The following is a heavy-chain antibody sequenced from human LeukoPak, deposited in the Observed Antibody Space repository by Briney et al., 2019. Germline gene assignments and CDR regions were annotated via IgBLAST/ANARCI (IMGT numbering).Heavy chain of an antibody. V-gene: IGHV1-69*06. CDR2: IIPIFGTA. CDR1: GGTFSSYA. D-gene: IGHD2-15*01. CDR3: ARAPPPPEFCIGGSCYSLWSWFVP. J-gene: IGHJ5*02. Sequence: SVKVSCTASGGTFSSYAISWVRQAPGQGLEWMGGIIPIFGTANYAQKFQGRVTITADKSTSTAYMELSSLRSEDTAVCYCARAPPPPEFCIGGSCYSLWSWFVPWGQGTLVTVSS.